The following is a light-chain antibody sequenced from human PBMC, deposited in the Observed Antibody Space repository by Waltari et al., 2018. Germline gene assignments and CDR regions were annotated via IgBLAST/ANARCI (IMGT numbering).Light chain of an antibody. CDR1: QSVSSIY. Sequence: EIVLTQSPGTLSLSPGERATLPCRASQSVSSIYLAWYQQKPGQAPRLLIYGASTRATGIPDRFSGSGSGTDFTLTISRLEPEDFAVYYCQQYGSSPFTFGPGTKVDIK. CDR2: GAS. J-gene: IGKJ3*01. CDR3: QQYGSSPFT. V-gene: IGKV3-20*01.